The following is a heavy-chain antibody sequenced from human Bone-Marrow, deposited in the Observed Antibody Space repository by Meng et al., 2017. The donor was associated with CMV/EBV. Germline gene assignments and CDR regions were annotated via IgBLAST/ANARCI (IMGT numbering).Heavy chain of an antibody. V-gene: IGHV3-23*01. CDR2: ISGSGGST. CDR1: GFTFSSYA. J-gene: IGHJ4*02. CDR3: AKLVVRTGDY. D-gene: IGHD4-23*01. Sequence: GESRKISCAASGFTFSSYAMSWVRQAPGKGLEWVSAISGSGGSTYYADSVKGRFTISRDNSKNTLYLQMNSLRAEDTAVYYCAKLVVRTGDYWGQGTLVTVSS.